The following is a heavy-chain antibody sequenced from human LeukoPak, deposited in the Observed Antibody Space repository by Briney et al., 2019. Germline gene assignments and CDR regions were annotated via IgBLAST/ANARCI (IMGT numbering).Heavy chain of an antibody. CDR2: ISWNSGNI. CDR1: GFTFDDYA. D-gene: IGHD3-9*01. CDR3: AKDRYFDWLGGPDY. V-gene: IGHV3-9*01. J-gene: IGHJ4*02. Sequence: GKSLRLSCAGSGFTFDDYAMHWVRQAPGKGLEWVSGISWNSGNIGYADSVKGRFTISRDNAKNSLYLQMNSLRAEDTALYYCAKDRYFDWLGGPDYWGQGTLVTVSS.